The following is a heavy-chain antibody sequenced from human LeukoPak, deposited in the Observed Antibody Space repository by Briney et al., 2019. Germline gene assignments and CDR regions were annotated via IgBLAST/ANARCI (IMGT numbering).Heavy chain of an antibody. Sequence: GGSLRLSCAASGFIFSNYAMSWVRQAPGKGLEWVSSIGGSGVSTYYADSVKGRFTISRDNSKNTLFLQMNSLRAEDTALYYCAKDDEGSCTSTSYYKWFDPWGQGTLVAVSS. CDR2: IGGSGVST. V-gene: IGHV3-23*01. CDR1: GFIFSNYA. CDR3: AKDDEGSCTSTSYYKWFDP. D-gene: IGHD2-2*02. J-gene: IGHJ5*02.